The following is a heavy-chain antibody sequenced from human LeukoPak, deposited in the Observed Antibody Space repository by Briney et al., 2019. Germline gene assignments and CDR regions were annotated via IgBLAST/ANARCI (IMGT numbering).Heavy chain of an antibody. CDR2: IYYSGST. CDR3: ARFPAAGPGHEAFDI. V-gene: IGHV4-59*08. CDR1: GGSISSYY. D-gene: IGHD6-13*01. J-gene: IGHJ3*02. Sequence: PSETLSLTCTVSGGSISSYYWSWIRQPPGKGLEWVGYIYYSGSTNYNPSLKSRVIISVDTSKNQFSLKLSSVTAADTAVYYCARFPAAGPGHEAFDIWGQGTMATVSS.